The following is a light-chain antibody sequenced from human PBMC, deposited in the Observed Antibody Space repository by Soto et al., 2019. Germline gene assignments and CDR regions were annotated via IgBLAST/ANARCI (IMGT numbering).Light chain of an antibody. V-gene: IGLV1-51*01. CDR3: GTWDSSLSAYV. Sequence: QSVVTQPPSVSAAPGQKVTISCSGSSSNIGNNYVSRYQQLPGTAPKLLIYDNNNRPSGIPDRFSGSKSGTSATLGITGLQTGDEADYYCGTWDSSLSAYVFGTGTKLTVL. J-gene: IGLJ1*01. CDR1: SSNIGNNY. CDR2: DNN.